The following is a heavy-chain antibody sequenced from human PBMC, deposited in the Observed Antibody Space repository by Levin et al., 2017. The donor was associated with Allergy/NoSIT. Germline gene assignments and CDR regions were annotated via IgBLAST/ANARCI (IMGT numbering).Heavy chain of an antibody. J-gene: IGHJ6*03. V-gene: IGHV1-3*01. Sequence: ASVKVSCKASGYTFTSYAMHWVRQAPGQRLEWMGWINAGNGNTKYSQKFQGRVTITRDTSASTAYMELSSLRSEDTAVYYCARGVVTMGYYYMDVWGKGTTVTVSS. D-gene: IGHD4-23*01. CDR3: ARGVVTMGYYYMDV. CDR1: GYTFTSYA. CDR2: INAGNGNT.